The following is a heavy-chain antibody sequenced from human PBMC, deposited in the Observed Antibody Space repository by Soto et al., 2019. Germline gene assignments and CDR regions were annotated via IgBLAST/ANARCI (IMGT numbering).Heavy chain of an antibody. D-gene: IGHD3-3*01. CDR1: GYTFTSYD. CDR2: MNPNSGNT. V-gene: IGHV1-8*01. Sequence: QVQLVQSGAEVKKPGASVKVSCKASGYTFTSYDINWVRQATGQGLEWMGWMNPNSGNTGYAQKFQGRVTMTRNTSISTAYMELSSLRSEDTAVYYCALWAGDFLSYYYGMDVWGQGTTVTVSS. CDR3: ALWAGDFLSYYYGMDV. J-gene: IGHJ6*02.